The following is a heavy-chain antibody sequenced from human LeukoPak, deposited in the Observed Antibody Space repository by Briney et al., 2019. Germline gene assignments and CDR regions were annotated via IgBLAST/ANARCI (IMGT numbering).Heavy chain of an antibody. CDR2: IGHSGST. D-gene: IGHD3-10*01. CDR3: ARSGTYQYSSAYDY. J-gene: IGHJ4*01. Sequence: SETLSLTCAVYGASFHNYYWTWIRQPPGKRLEWLGEIGHSGSTNYNPSLNSRVTVSLDTSKNQFSLRLTSVTAADTAVYYCARSGTYQYSSAYDYWGQGTPVTVSS. V-gene: IGHV4-34*01. CDR1: GASFHNYY.